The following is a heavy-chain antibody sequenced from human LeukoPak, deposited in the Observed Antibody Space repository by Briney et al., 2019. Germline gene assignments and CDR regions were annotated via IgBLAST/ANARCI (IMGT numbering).Heavy chain of an antibody. J-gene: IGHJ5*02. V-gene: IGHV3-9*01. Sequence: PGRSLRLSCAASGFTFDDYAMHWVRQAPGKGLEWVSGISWNSGSIGYADSVKGRFTISRDNSKNTLYLQMNSLRAEDTAVYYCAKDLIAVAGTHWSDPWGQGTLVTLSS. CDR3: AKDLIAVAGTHWSDP. CDR1: GFTFDDYA. CDR2: ISWNSGSI. D-gene: IGHD6-19*01.